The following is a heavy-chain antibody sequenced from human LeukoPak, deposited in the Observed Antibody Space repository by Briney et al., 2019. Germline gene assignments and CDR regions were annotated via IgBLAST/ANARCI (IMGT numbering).Heavy chain of an antibody. CDR3: AKAWLVRNWFDP. CDR2: INHSGST. J-gene: IGHJ5*02. V-gene: IGHV4-34*01. CDR1: GGFFSGYY. Sequence: SETLSLTCAVYGGFFSGYYWSWIRQPPGKGLEWIGEINHSGSTNYSPSLKSRVTISVDTSKNQFSLKLSSVTAADTAVYYCAKAWLVRNWFDPWGQGTLVTVSS. D-gene: IGHD6-19*01.